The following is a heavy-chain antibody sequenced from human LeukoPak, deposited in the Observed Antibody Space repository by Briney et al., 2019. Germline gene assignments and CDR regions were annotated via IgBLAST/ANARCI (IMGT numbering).Heavy chain of an antibody. D-gene: IGHD3-16*02. CDR3: ARHRTASDY. V-gene: IGHV3-23*01. CDR2: VSGSGGST. J-gene: IGHJ4*02. CDR1: GFTFSSYA. Sequence: GGSLRLSCAASGFTFSSYAMSWVRQAPGKGLEWVLGVSGSGGSTYYADSVRGRFTISRDNAKNSLYLQMNSLRAEDTAVYYCARHRTASDYWGQGTLVTVSS.